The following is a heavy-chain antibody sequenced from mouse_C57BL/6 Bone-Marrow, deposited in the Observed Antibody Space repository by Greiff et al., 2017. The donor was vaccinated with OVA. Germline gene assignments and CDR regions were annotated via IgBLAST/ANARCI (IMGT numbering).Heavy chain of an antibody. CDR2: IYPRSGNT. Sequence: QVQLQQSGAELVRPGASVKLSCKASGYTFTSYGISWVKQRTGQGLEWIGEIYPRSGNTYYNEKFKGKATLTADKSSSTAYLQLRSLTSEDSAVYLGAREGYYGAGGNWGQGTTLTVSA. J-gene: IGHJ2*01. CDR1: GYTFTSYG. V-gene: IGHV1-81*01. CDR3: AREGYYGAGGN. D-gene: IGHD2-13*01.